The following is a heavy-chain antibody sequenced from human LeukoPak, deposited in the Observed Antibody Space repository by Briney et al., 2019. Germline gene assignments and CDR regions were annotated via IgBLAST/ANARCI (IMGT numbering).Heavy chain of an antibody. CDR2: IYYSGST. V-gene: IGHV4-59*01. CDR3: AREGVAAAGKLDY. J-gene: IGHJ4*02. D-gene: IGHD6-13*01. Sequence: SETLSLTCTVSGGSIGSYYWSWIRQPPGKGLEWIGYIYYSGSTNYNPSLKSRVTISLDTSKNQFSMNLISVAAADTAVYYCAREGVAAAGKLDYWGQGTLVTVSS. CDR1: GGSIGSYY.